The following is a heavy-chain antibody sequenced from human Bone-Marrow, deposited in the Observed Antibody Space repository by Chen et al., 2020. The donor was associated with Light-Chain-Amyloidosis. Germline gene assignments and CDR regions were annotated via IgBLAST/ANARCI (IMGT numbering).Heavy chain of an antibody. D-gene: IGHD2-15*01. CDR2: IYHTGNT. Sequence: KPSETVSLTCSVSGGSISSTRYSWGWIRQPPGKGLEWVGNIYHTGNTYHNPSLKSRVTMXXXXXXXXXXLXXXXXXXXXXXXYXCARLAVVEGATAINAFDIWGQGTMVIVSS. V-gene: IGHV4-39*01. CDR1: GGSISSTRYS. J-gene: IGHJ3*02. CDR3: ARLAVVEGATAINAFDI.